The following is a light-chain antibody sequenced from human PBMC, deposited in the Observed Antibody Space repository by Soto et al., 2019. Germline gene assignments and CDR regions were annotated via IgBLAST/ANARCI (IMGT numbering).Light chain of an antibody. V-gene: IGLV2-8*01. CDR2: DVD. Sequence: QSALTQPPSASGSPGQSVTISCTGTSSDVGGYNYVSWYQQHPGKAPKLMIHDVDKRPSGVPDRFSGSKSGNTASLTVSGLQAEDAADYYCSSYAGSNNVFGTGTKLTVL. J-gene: IGLJ1*01. CDR3: SSYAGSNNV. CDR1: SSDVGGYNY.